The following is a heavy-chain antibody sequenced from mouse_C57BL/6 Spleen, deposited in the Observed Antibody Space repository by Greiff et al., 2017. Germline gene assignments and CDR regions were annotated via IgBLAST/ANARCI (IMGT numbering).Heavy chain of an antibody. CDR2: ISGGGGNP. D-gene: IGHD1-1*01. Sequence: DVHLVESGGGLVKPGGSLKLSCAASGFTFSSYTMSWVRQTPEKRLEWVATISGGGGNPYYPDSVKGRFTISRDNAKNTLYLQMSSLRSEDTALYYCARDYYGSNYFDYWGQGTTLTVSS. V-gene: IGHV5-9*01. J-gene: IGHJ2*01. CDR3: ARDYYGSNYFDY. CDR1: GFTFSSYT.